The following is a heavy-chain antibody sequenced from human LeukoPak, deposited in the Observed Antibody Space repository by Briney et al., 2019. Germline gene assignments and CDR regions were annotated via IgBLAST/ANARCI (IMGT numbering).Heavy chain of an antibody. Sequence: ASVKVSCKASGYTFTSYGSSWVRQAPGQGLEWMGWLSAYNGNTNYAQKLQGRVTMTTDTSTSTAYMELRSLRSDDTAVYYCARDPKITIFGVVPYYYYGMDVWGQGTTVTVSS. D-gene: IGHD3-3*01. CDR1: GYTFTSYG. CDR2: LSAYNGNT. CDR3: ARDPKITIFGVVPYYYYGMDV. J-gene: IGHJ6*02. V-gene: IGHV1-18*01.